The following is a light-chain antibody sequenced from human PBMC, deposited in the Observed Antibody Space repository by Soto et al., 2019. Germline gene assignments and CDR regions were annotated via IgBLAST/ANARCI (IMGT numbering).Light chain of an antibody. CDR1: SSDVASYDS. V-gene: IGLV2-8*01. J-gene: IGLJ1*01. CDR3: SSYAGSNNPYV. CDR2: EVT. Sequence: QSALTQPPSASGSPGQSVTISCTGTSSDVASYDSVSWYQHHPGQAPKLMIYEVTKRPSGVPDRFSGSKSGNTASLTVSGLQAEDEADYYCSSYAGSNNPYVFGTRTKLTVL.